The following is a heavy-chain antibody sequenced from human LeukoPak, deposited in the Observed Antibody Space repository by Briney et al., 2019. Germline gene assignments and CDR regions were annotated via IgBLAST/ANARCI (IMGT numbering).Heavy chain of an antibody. CDR3: ARDAPGNTALDY. CDR2: IWYDGRKK. V-gene: IGHV3-33*01. CDR1: RFIFISHG. J-gene: IGHJ4*02. D-gene: IGHD5-18*01. Sequence: GGALRLSCAASRFIFISHGIHGVRPAPGKGLEWVALIWYDGRKKNSADSVKGQFTISRDDSKSTLYLQMNSRRPEDTAVYYCARDAPGNTALDYWGQGTLVTVSS.